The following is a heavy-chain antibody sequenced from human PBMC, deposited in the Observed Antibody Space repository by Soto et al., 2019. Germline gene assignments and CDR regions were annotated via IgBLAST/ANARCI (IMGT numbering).Heavy chain of an antibody. V-gene: IGHV1-2*04. J-gene: IGHJ6*03. D-gene: IGHD3-10*01. Sequence: ASVKVSCKASGYTFTSYAMHWVRQAPGQRLEWMGWINPNSGGTNYAQKFQGWVTMTRDTSISTAYMELSRLRSDDTAVYYCERGPMVRGIDYSYSMDVWGKGTTVTVSS. CDR3: ERGPMVRGIDYSYSMDV. CDR2: INPNSGGT. CDR1: GYTFTSYA.